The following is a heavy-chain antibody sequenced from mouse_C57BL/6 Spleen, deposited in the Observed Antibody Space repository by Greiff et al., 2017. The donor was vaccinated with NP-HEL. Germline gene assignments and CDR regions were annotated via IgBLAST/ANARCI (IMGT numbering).Heavy chain of an antibody. V-gene: IGHV7-3*01. CDR1: GFTFTDYY. CDR3: ARYRGSAWFAY. J-gene: IGHJ3*01. Sequence: EVKVVESGGGLVQPGGSLSLSCAASGFTFTDYYMSWVRQPPGKALEWLGFIRNKANGYTTEYSASVKGRFTISRDNSQSILYLQMNALRAEDSATYYCARYRGSAWFAYWGQGTLVTVSA. CDR2: IRNKANGYTT.